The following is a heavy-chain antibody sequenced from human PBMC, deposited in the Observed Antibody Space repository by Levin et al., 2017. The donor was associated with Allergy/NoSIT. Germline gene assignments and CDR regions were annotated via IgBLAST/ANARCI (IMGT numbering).Heavy chain of an antibody. CDR3: ARHEMGGSAFDY. CDR1: GYSFTSYW. V-gene: IGHV5-10-1*01. J-gene: IGHJ4*02. Sequence: KVSCKGSGYSFTSYWISWVRQMPGKGLEWMGRIDPSDSYTNYSPSFQGHVTISADKSISTAYLQWSSLKASDTAMYYCARHEMGGSAFDYWGQGTLVTVSS. D-gene: IGHD3-16*01. CDR2: IDPSDSYT.